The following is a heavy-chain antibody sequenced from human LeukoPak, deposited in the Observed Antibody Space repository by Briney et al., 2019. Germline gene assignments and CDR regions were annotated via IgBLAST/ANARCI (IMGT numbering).Heavy chain of an antibody. J-gene: IGHJ3*02. CDR1: GFTFSDTW. CDR2: IRSDGSDT. CDR3: ARTFDILTGNDAFDI. Sequence: PGGSLRLSCAASGFTFSDTWMHWVRQAPGEGLVWVSRIRSDGSDTRYAESVKGRFTISRDNAKNTLYLQMNSLRAEDTAVYYCARTFDILTGNDAFDIWGQGTMVTVSS. D-gene: IGHD3-9*01. V-gene: IGHV3-74*01.